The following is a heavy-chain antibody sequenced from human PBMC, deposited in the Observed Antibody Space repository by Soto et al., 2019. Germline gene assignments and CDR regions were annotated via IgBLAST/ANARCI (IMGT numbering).Heavy chain of an antibody. CDR2: IKQDGSEK. CDR1: GFTCSRDW. CDR3: ATARLRFLEWLSPPTFDY. J-gene: IGHJ4*02. D-gene: IGHD3-3*01. V-gene: IGHV3-7*01. Sequence: GGSLRLSCAASGFTCSRDWMSWVRQAPGKGLEWVANIKQDGSEKYYVDSVKGRFTISRDNAKNSLYLQMNSLRAEDTAVYYCATARLRFLEWLSPPTFDYWGQGTLVTVSS.